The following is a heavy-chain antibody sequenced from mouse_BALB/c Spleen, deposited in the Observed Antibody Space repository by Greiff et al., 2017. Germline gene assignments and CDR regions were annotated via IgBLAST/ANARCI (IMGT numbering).Heavy chain of an antibody. Sequence: EVQVVESGGGLVKPGGSLKLSCAASGFAFSSYDMSWVRQTPEKRLEWVAYISSGGGSTYYPDTVKGRFTISRDNAKNTLYLQMSSLKSEDTAMYYCARHYYGSRYWYFDVWGAGTTVTVSS. J-gene: IGHJ1*01. CDR3: ARHYYGSRYWYFDV. D-gene: IGHD1-1*01. CDR1: GFAFSSYD. CDR2: ISSGGGST. V-gene: IGHV5-12-1*01.